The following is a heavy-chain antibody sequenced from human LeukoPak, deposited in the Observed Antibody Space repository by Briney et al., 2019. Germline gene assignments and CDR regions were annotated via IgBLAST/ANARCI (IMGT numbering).Heavy chain of an antibody. CDR1: GFTFSSYE. J-gene: IGHJ4*02. CDR3: ARDRGGTDDFWSGYYTGYFDY. V-gene: IGHV3-48*01. Sequence: GGSLRLSCAASGFTFSSYETNWVRQAPGKGLEWVSYISSSSSTIYYADSVKGRFTISRDNAKNSLYLQMNSLRVEDTAVFYCARDRGGTDDFWSGYYTGYFDYWGQGTLVTVSS. D-gene: IGHD3-3*01. CDR2: ISSSSSTI.